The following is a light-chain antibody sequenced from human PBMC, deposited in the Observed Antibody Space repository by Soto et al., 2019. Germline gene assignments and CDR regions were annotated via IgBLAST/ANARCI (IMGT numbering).Light chain of an antibody. V-gene: IGLV1-47*01. CDR1: SYNIGSNY. CDR2: RNN. Sequence: QSVLTQSLSASGTPGQRVTISCSGSSYNIGSNYVYWYRQLPGTAPKLLIYRNNQRPSGVPDRFSGSKSGTSASLAISGLRSEDEADYYCAAWDGSLSVWVFGGGTQLTVL. CDR3: AAWDGSLSVWV. J-gene: IGLJ3*02.